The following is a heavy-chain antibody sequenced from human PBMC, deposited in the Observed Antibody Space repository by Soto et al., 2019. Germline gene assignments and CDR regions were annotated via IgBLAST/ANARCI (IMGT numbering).Heavy chain of an antibody. CDR3: ARPYCGGDCYSVEYFQH. J-gene: IGHJ1*01. Sequence: HGESLKISCKGSGYSFTSYWIGWVRQMPGKGLEWMGIIYPGDSDTRYSPSFQGQVTISADKSISTAYLQWSSLKASDTAMYYCARPYCGGDCYSVEYFQHWGQGTLVTVSS. D-gene: IGHD2-21*02. CDR1: GYSFTSYW. CDR2: IYPGDSDT. V-gene: IGHV5-51*01.